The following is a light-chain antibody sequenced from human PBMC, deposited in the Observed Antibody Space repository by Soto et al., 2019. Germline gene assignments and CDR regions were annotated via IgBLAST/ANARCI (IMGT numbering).Light chain of an antibody. J-gene: IGKJ4*01. V-gene: IGKV3-15*01. CDR3: QQYNNWPLT. Sequence: EVVMTQSPATLSVSPGERATISCRASQSVSSNLGWYQQKPGQAPRLLIYGASTRATGISTRFSGSGSGTEFTLTISSLQSEDSAVYYCQQYNNWPLTFGGGTKVDIK. CDR2: GAS. CDR1: QSVSSN.